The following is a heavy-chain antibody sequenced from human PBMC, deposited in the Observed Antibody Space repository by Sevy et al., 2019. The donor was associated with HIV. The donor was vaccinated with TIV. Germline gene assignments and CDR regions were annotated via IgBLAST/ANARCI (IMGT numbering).Heavy chain of an antibody. Sequence: GGSLRLSCAASGFTFSTHYLDWVRQAPGKGLEWVCRSTTRVQNYATEYAASVKGRFIISRDDSKTSLYLQMNSLKTEDTAVYYCVRVVMGPFGEYDYWGQGTLVTVSS. CDR2: STTRVQNYAT. D-gene: IGHD3-16*01. V-gene: IGHV3-72*01. CDR3: VRVVMGPFGEYDY. CDR1: GFTFSTHY. J-gene: IGHJ4*02.